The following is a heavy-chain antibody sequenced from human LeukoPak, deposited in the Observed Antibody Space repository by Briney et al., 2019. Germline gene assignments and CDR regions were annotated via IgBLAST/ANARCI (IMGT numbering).Heavy chain of an antibody. CDR2: IYYSGIT. Sequence: PSETLSLTCSVSGASISSYYYNWIRQSPGKGLEWIGYIYYSGITNYNPSLKSLLTISLYTSNNQFSLKLSSVSAADTAVYYCSRVLLSSSYSTWGQGTLVTVSS. D-gene: IGHD3-22*01. V-gene: IGHV4-59*01. CDR3: SRVLLSSSYST. J-gene: IGHJ5*02. CDR1: GASISSYY.